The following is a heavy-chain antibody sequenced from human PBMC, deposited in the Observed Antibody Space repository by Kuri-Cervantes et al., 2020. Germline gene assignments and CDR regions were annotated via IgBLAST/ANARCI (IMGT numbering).Heavy chain of an antibody. CDR3: ARATTVTTGYYMDA. V-gene: IGHV1-2*04. CDR1: GYTFTSYD. CDR2: INPNSGGT. D-gene: IGHD4-11*01. Sequence: ASVKVSCKASGYTFTSYDINWVRQATGQGLEWMGWINPNSGGTNYAQKFQGWVTMTRDTSISTAYMELSRLRSDDTAVYYCARATTVTTGYYMDAWGKGTTVTVSS. J-gene: IGHJ6*03.